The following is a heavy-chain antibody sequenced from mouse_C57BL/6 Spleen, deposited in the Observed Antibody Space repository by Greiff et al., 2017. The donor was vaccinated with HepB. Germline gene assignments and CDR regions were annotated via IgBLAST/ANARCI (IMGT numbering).Heavy chain of an antibody. CDR2: ISYDGSN. J-gene: IGHJ4*01. V-gene: IGHV3-6*01. D-gene: IGHD2-3*01. Sequence: EVQRVESGPGLVKPSQSLSLTCSVTGYSITSGYYWNWIRQFPGNKLEWMGYISYDGSNNYNPSLKNRISITRDTSKNQFFLKLNSVTTEDTATYYCAREDDGYYAMDYWGQGTSVTVSS. CDR1: GYSITSGYY. CDR3: AREDDGYYAMDY.